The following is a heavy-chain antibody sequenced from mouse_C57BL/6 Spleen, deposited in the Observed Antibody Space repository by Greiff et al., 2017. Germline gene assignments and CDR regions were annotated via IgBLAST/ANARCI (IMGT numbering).Heavy chain of an antibody. CDR3: ERDLYYGNPAWFAY. CDR2: LSYDGSN. J-gene: IGHJ3*01. V-gene: IGHV3-6*01. Sequence: DVQLQESGPGLVKPSQSLSLTCSVTGYSITSGYYWNWIRKFPGNKLEWVGYLSYDGSNNSNPSLNNRLSFTLDTSKNPFFLKLKSVTTEDTATYYCERDLYYGNPAWFAYWGQGTLVTVSA. CDR1: GYSITSGYY. D-gene: IGHD2-1*01.